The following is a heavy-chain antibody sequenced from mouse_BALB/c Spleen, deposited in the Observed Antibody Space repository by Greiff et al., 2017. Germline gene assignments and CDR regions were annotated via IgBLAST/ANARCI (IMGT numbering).Heavy chain of an antibody. V-gene: IGHV5-6-5*01. CDR1: GFTFSSYA. CDR2: ISSGGST. CDR3: AREVTYYFDY. Sequence: DVKLVESGGGLVKPGGSLKLSCAASGFTFSSYAMSWVRQTPEKRLEWVASISSGGSTYYPDSVKGRFTISRDNARNILYLQMSSLRSEDTAMYYCAREVTYYFDYWGQGTTLTVSS. D-gene: IGHD2-3*01. J-gene: IGHJ2*01.